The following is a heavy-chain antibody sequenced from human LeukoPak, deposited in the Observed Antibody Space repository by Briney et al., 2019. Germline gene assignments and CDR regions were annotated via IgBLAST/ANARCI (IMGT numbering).Heavy chain of an antibody. J-gene: IGHJ4*02. D-gene: IGHD3-10*01. V-gene: IGHV4-59*01. CDR3: ARILWFGESPPQYYFDS. CDR2: IYYSGST. Sequence: SETLSLTCTVSGGSISSYYWSWIRQPPGKGLEWIGYIYYSGSTKYNPSLKGRVTISVDTSKNQFSLRLSSVTAADTAVYYCARILWFGESPPQYYFDSWGQGTLVTVSS. CDR1: GGSISSYY.